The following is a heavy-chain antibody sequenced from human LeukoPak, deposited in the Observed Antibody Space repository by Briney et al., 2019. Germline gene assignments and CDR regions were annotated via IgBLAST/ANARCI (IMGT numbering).Heavy chain of an antibody. D-gene: IGHD3-3*01. Sequence: PGGSLRLSCAASGFTFSIYWLTRVRQAPGKGLEWVANMKGDGSEKHYDDSVKGRFTISRDNAKNSLYLQMNSLRAEDTAVYYCARDRYDFWSGYYQKADAFDIWGQGTMVTVSS. CDR1: GFTFSIYW. CDR3: ARDRYDFWSGYYQKADAFDI. J-gene: IGHJ3*02. CDR2: MKGDGSEK. V-gene: IGHV3-7*01.